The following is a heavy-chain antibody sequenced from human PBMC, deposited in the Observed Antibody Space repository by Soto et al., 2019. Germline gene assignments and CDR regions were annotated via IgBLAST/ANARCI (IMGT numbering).Heavy chain of an antibody. J-gene: IGHJ4*02. CDR2: ISYDGSNK. V-gene: IGHV3-30*18. CDR3: TKSPRGYSYGSDY. D-gene: IGHD5-18*01. Sequence: GGSLRLSCAASGFIFSSYGTHWVRQAPGKGLEWVAVISYDGSNKYYPDSVKGRFTISRDNSKNTLYLQMNSLRGEDTALYYYTKSPRGYSYGSDYWGQGTLVTVSS. CDR1: GFIFSSYG.